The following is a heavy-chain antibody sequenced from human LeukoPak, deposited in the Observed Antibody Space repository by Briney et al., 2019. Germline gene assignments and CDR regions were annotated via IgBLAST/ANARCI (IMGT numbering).Heavy chain of an antibody. V-gene: IGHV2-5*01. J-gene: IGHJ6*02. CDR3: GRRHQSFDYHGVDV. CDR2: TYWNGDK. Sequence: SGPTLLNPTETLTLTCTFSGLSLSTSGVGVVWIRQPPGKALEWLGVTYWNGDKRYNPSLRSRLTITKDTSRNQEVLTMTNMDPVDTATYYCGRRHQSFDYHGVDVWGQGTTVTVSS. CDR1: GLSLSTSGVG.